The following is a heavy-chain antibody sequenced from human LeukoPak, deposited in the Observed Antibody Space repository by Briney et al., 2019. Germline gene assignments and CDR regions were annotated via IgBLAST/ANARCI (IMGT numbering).Heavy chain of an antibody. V-gene: IGHV4-38-2*02. D-gene: IGHD5-18*01. CDR3: ARVEDSYGYKNFDY. CDR1: GYSISSGYY. CDR2: IYHSGST. J-gene: IGHJ4*02. Sequence: SETLSLTCTVSGYSISSGYYWGWIRQPPGKGLEWIGSIYHSGSTYYNPSLKSRVTISVDTSKNQFSLKLSSVTAADTAVYYCARVEDSYGYKNFDYWGQGTLVTVSS.